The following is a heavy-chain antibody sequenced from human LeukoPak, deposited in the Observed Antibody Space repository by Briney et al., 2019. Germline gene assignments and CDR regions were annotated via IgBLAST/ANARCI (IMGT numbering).Heavy chain of an antibody. CDR1: GGSINSYY. D-gene: IGHD5-24*01. J-gene: IGHJ4*02. V-gene: IGHV4-59*12. CDR3: ARADGYWGFGDYFDY. CDR2: IYHSGST. Sequence: PSEALSLTCTVSGGSINSYYWSWIRQPPGKGLEWIGYIYHSGSTYYNPSLKSRVTISVDGSKNQFSLKLSSVTAADTAVYYCARADGYWGFGDYFDYWGQGTLVTVSS.